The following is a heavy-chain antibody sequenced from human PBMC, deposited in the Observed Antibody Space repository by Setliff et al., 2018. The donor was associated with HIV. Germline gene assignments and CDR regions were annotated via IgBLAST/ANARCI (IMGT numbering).Heavy chain of an antibody. CDR3: ARGRGYTYDFQY. CDR2: INPSDGTK. CDR1: GYTLSNYY. D-gene: IGHD5-18*01. Sequence: GASVKVSCKASGYTLSNYYIHWVRQAPGQGLDWMGLINPSDGTKIYAQNFQGRVTMTRDTSTSTVYMELSSLTSGDTAVYYCARGRGYTYDFQYWGQGTLVTVSS. V-gene: IGHV1-46*01. J-gene: IGHJ4*02.